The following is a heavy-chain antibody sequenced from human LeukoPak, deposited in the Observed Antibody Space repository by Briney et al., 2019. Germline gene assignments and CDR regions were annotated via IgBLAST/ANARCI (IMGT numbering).Heavy chain of an antibody. CDR2: ISSSSSTI. Sequence: GGSLRLSCAASGFTFSSYSMNWVRQAPGKGLEWVSYISSSSSTIYYADSVKGRFTISRDNAKNSLYLQMNSLRAEDTAVYYCARGRKAGYSSSWSPTVGDAFDIWGQGTMVTVSS. V-gene: IGHV3-48*04. CDR3: ARGRKAGYSSSWSPTVGDAFDI. CDR1: GFTFSSYS. J-gene: IGHJ3*02. D-gene: IGHD6-13*01.